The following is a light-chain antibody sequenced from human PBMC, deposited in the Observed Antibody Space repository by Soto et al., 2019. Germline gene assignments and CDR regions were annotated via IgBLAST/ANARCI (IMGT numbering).Light chain of an antibody. CDR1: QSVSSSY. CDR3: QQYSTYPWT. CDR2: GAS. Sequence: EIVLTQSPGTLSLSLGERATLSCRASQSVSSSYLAWYQQKPGQAPRLLIYGASSRATGIPDRFSGSGSGTDFTLTISRLEPEDFATYYCQQYSTYPWTFGQGTKVDIK. J-gene: IGKJ1*01. V-gene: IGKV3-20*01.